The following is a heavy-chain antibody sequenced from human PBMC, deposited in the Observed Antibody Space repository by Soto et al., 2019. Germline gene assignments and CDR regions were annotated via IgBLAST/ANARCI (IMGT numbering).Heavy chain of an antibody. CDR1: GFSFGDFG. CDR3: AKDNDLDRDGPFDY. V-gene: IGHV3-9*01. J-gene: IGHJ4*02. D-gene: IGHD2-2*03. CDR2: ISWNSGGI. Sequence: EMQLVESGGGSVQPGRSLRLSCAASGFSFGDFGMHWVRQGPGKGLEWVSGISWNSGGIYYADSVKGRFTISRDNAKKSLYLQMNSLRTEDTALYYCAKDNDLDRDGPFDYWGQGILVTVSS.